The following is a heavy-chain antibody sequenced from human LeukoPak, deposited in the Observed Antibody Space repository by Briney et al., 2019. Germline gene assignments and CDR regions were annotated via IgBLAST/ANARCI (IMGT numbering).Heavy chain of an antibody. V-gene: IGHV3-23*01. CDR1: GFTLSSYA. D-gene: IGHD3-3*01. CDR3: ARVEESASFDP. Sequence: GGSLRLSCAASGFTLSSYAMSWVRQGPGKGLEWVSAISVSGNTYHADSVKGRFTISRDNAKNSLYLQMNSLRAEDTAVYYCARVEESASFDPWGQGTLVTVSS. J-gene: IGHJ5*02. CDR2: ISVSGNT.